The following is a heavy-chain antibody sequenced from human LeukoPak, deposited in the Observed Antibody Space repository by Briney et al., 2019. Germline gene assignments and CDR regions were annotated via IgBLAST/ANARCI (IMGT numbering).Heavy chain of an antibody. J-gene: IGHJ5*02. Sequence: TLSLTCAVSGGSISSSNWWSWVRQPPGKGLEWIGEIYHSGSTNYNPSLKSRVTISVDKSKNQFSLKLSSVTAADTAVYYCAATTSGYYFPNWFDPWGQGTPVTVSS. V-gene: IGHV4-4*02. CDR3: AATTSGYYFPNWFDP. CDR2: IYHSGST. D-gene: IGHD3-22*01. CDR1: GGSISSSNW.